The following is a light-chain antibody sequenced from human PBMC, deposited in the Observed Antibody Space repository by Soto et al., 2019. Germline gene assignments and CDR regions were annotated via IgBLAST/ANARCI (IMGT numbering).Light chain of an antibody. J-gene: IGLJ2*01. CDR1: SSNIGQGY. V-gene: IGLV1-51*01. Sequence: QSVLTQPPSMSAAPGQRITISCAGTSSNIGQGYVSWYQHFPGTAPRLLIYDNSERPSGVPDRFSGSKSGTSATLAITGLQPGDEADYYCGAWXXXXXXXXFGGXTXXT. CDR3: GAWXXXXXXXX. CDR2: DNS.